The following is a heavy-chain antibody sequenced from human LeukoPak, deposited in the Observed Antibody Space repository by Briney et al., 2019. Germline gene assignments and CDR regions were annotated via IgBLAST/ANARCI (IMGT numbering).Heavy chain of an antibody. CDR3: ARRGYCSSTSCPEGWFDP. V-gene: IGHV4-34*01. CDR2: INHSGST. J-gene: IGHJ5*02. D-gene: IGHD2-2*01. CDR1: AGSFSGYY. Sequence: SETLSLTCASYAGSFSGYYWSWIRQPPGKGLEWIGEINHSGSTNYNPSLKSRVTISVDTSKNQFSLKLSSVTAADTAVYYCARRGYCSSTSCPEGWFDPWGQGTLVTVSS.